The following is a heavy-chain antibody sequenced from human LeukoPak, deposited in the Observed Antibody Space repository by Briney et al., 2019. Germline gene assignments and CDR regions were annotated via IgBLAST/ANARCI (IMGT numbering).Heavy chain of an antibody. CDR1: GFTFSTYW. CDR3: ARDEGGSYNYF. D-gene: IGHD1-26*01. Sequence: PGGSLRLSCAVSGFTFSTYWMSWVRQAPGKGLEWVANINKDGSDKYYVASVKGRFTISRDNAKNSLYLQMNSLRAEDTAVYYCARDEGGSYNYFWGQGTLVTVSS. V-gene: IGHV3-7*01. J-gene: IGHJ4*02. CDR2: INKDGSDK.